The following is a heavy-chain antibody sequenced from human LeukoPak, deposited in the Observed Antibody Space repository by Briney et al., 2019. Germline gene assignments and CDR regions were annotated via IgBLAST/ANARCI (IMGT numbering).Heavy chain of an antibody. D-gene: IGHD6-19*01. CDR2: ISWDGGST. CDR1: GFTFDDYT. CDR3: AKDISGGSGWYDY. J-gene: IGHJ4*02. V-gene: IGHV3-43*01. Sequence: SRGSLRLSCAASGFTFDDYTMHWVRQAPGKGLEWVSLISWDGGSTYYADSVKGRFTISRDNSKNSLYLQMNSLRTEDTALYYCAKDISGGSGWYDYWGQGTLVTVSS.